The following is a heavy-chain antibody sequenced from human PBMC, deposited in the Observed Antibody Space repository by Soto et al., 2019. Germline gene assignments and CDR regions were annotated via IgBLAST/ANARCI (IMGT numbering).Heavy chain of an antibody. D-gene: IGHD6-19*01. J-gene: IGHJ6*02. V-gene: IGHV3-30*18. CDR3: AKDLIPVVAGYHYYCGMVV. Sequence: GGSLRLSCAASGFTFSSYGMHWVRQAPGKGLEWVAVISYDGSNKYYADSVKGRFTISRDNSKNTLYLQMNSLRAEDTAVYYCAKDLIPVVAGYHYYCGMVVWGQGTTLTVSS. CDR1: GFTFSSYG. CDR2: ISYDGSNK.